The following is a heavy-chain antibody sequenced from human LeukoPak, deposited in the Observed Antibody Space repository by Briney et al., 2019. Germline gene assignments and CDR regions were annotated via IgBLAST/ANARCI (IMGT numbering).Heavy chain of an antibody. V-gene: IGHV3-9*01. Sequence: GRSLRLSCAASGFTFDDYAMHWVRQAPGKGLEWVSGISWNSGSIGYADSVKGRFTISRDNAKNSLYLQMNSLRAEDTALYYCAKDQNWGSAFGWGQGTMVTVSS. J-gene: IGHJ3*01. CDR2: ISWNSGSI. CDR1: GFTFDDYA. CDR3: AKDQNWGSAFG. D-gene: IGHD7-27*01.